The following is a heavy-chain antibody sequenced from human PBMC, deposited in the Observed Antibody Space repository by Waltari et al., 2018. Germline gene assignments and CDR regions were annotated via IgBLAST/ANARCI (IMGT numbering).Heavy chain of an antibody. CDR1: GGSISSSSYY. D-gene: IGHD2-2*01. V-gene: IGHV4-39*07. CDR2: IYYSGST. Sequence: QLQLQESGPGLVKPSETLSLTCTVSGGSISSSSYYWGWVRQPPGKGLEWIGSIYYSGSTYYNPPLKSRVTISVDTSKNQFSLRVGSVTAADTAVFYCARMVRGYCSSTSCHTDHWGQGTLVTVSS. J-gene: IGHJ4*02. CDR3: ARMVRGYCSSTSCHTDH.